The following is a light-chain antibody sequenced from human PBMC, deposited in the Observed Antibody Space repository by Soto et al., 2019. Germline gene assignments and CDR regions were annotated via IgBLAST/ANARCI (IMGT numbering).Light chain of an antibody. CDR1: QSIGRW. V-gene: IGKV1-5*01. CDR2: DAS. CDR3: QQYRGYLYT. Sequence: IQMTQSPSTLSASVGDRVTITCRASQSIGRWLAWYQQKPGQAPKSLIYDASNLESGVPARFSGSGSGTDFILTISSLQPDDFATYYCQQYRGYLYTFGQGTKLDIK. J-gene: IGKJ2*01.